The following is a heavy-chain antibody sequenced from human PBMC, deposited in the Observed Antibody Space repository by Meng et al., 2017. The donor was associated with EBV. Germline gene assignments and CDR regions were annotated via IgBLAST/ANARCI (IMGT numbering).Heavy chain of an antibody. CDR1: GATFRSDA. Sequence: VELVQWGAGGRKTGSSGTVSCRTSGATFRSDAVSWLRRVPGQGLEWMGGLIPIVRAPHYAQKFQGRITIIADESTSTHSMELNSLRSEDTAMYYCASESGRGFTPDYWGQGTLVTVSS. J-gene: IGHJ4*02. CDR2: LIPIVRAP. D-gene: IGHD3-10*01. CDR3: ASESGRGFTPDY. V-gene: IGHV1-69*01.